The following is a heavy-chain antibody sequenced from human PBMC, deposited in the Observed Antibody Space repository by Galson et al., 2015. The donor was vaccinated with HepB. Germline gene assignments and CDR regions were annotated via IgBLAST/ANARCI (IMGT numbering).Heavy chain of an antibody. J-gene: IGHJ4*02. CDR1: GGTFSNYS. CDR2: ILPILGSA. D-gene: IGHD2-2*01. CDR3: ARPSQAACLGSNCYAFFSDH. Sequence: SVKVSCKASGGTFSNYSITWMRQATGQGLEWMGGILPILGSANYAHELQDRVTITADESTSTAYMELSSLRSEDTAVYYCARPSQAACLGSNCYAFFSDHWGQGSQVTVPS. V-gene: IGHV1-69*13.